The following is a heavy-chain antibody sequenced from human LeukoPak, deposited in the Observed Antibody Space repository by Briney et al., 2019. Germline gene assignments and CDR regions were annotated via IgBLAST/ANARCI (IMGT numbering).Heavy chain of an antibody. J-gene: IGHJ1*01. CDR3: AGDLVGIKTYSGSFLH. D-gene: IGHD1-14*01. Sequence: ASVKVSCKASGYTFTAYGISWVRQAPGQGLEWMGWISGNNGNTNYAQNFQGRVSMTTDTASSTAYMELRSLKSDDTAVYYCAGDLVGIKTYSGSFLHWGQGTLVTVSA. V-gene: IGHV1-18*01. CDR2: ISGNNGNT. CDR1: GYTFTAYG.